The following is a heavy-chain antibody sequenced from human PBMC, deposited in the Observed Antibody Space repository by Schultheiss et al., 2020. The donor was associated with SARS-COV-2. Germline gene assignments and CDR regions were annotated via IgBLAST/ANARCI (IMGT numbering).Heavy chain of an antibody. J-gene: IGHJ4*01. CDR2: VYYSGNT. CDR1: GASIRSYY. Sequence: SQTLSLTCTVSGASIRSYYWSWVRQPPGKGLEWIGYVYYSGNTNYSPSLKIRVTMSVDTSRNQVSLKLSSVTAADTAVYYCGYYGSGMPYFQYSGHGSQVTVSS. CDR3: GYYGSGMPYFQY. V-gene: IGHV4-59*08. D-gene: IGHD3-10*01.